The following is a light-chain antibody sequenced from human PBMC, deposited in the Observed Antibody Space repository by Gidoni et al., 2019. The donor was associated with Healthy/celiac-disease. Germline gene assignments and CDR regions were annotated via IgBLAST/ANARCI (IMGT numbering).Light chain of an antibody. CDR1: QSISSY. V-gene: IGKV1-39*01. J-gene: IGKJ3*01. CDR2: AAS. CDR3: QQSYSTPFT. Sequence: DIKMTQYPSSLSASVGDRVHITCRASQSISSYLNWYQQKPGKAPKLLIYAASSLQSGVPYRFSGSGSGTDFTLTISSLQPEDFATYYCQQSYSTPFTFGPGTKVDIK.